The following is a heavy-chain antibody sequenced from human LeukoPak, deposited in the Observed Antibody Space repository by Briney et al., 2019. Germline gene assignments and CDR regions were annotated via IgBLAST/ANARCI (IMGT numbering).Heavy chain of an antibody. CDR2: ISSSGGST. V-gene: IGHV3-23*01. D-gene: IGHD3-3*01. Sequence: GGSLRLSCAASGFTFSSYAMSWVRQAPGKGLEWVSAISSSGGSTYYADSVKGRFTISRDNSKSTLYLQMNSLRAEDTAVYYCANMGVFGVVIDYWGQGTLVTVSS. CDR1: GFTFSSYA. CDR3: ANMGVFGVVIDY. J-gene: IGHJ4*02.